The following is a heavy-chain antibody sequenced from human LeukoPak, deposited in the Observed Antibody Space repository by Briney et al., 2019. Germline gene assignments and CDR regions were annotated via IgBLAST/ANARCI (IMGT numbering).Heavy chain of an antibody. CDR1: GGSISSGDYY. J-gene: IGHJ2*01. CDR3: ASGTGYWYFDL. CDR2: IYYSGST. D-gene: IGHD1-14*01. Sequence: SKTLSLTCTVSGGSISSGDYYWSWIHQPPGKGLEWIGYIYYSGSTYYNPSLKSRVTISVDTSKNQFSLKLSSVTAADTAVYYCASGTGYWYFDLWGRGTLVTVSS. V-gene: IGHV4-30-4*01.